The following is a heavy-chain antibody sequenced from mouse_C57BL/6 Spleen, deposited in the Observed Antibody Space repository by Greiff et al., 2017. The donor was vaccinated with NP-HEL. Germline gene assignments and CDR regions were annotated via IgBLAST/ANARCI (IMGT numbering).Heavy chain of an antibody. D-gene: IGHD1-1*01. CDR2: INPGSGGT. V-gene: IGHV1-54*01. CDR1: GYAFTNYL. J-gene: IGHJ2*01. Sequence: VQLVESGAELVRPGTSVKVSCKASGYAFTNYLIEWVKQRPGQGLEWIGVINPGSGGTNYNEKFKGKATLTADKSSSTAYMQLSSLTSEDSAVYFCARYDTTVVDYFDYWGQGTTLTVSS. CDR3: ARYDTTVVDYFDY.